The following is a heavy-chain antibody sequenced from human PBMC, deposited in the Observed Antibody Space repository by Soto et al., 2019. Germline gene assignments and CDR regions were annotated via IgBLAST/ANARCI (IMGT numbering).Heavy chain of an antibody. D-gene: IGHD6-6*01. V-gene: IGHV6-1*01. CDR3: ARSSIAARGPWFDP. CDR2: TYYRSKWYN. Sequence: PSQTLSLTCAISGDSVSSNTAAWNWIRQSPSRGLEWLGRTYYRSKWYNDYAVSVKSRITINPDTSKNQFSLQLNSVTPEDTAVYYCARSSIAARGPWFDPWGQGTLVTVSS. J-gene: IGHJ5*02. CDR1: GDSVSSNTAA.